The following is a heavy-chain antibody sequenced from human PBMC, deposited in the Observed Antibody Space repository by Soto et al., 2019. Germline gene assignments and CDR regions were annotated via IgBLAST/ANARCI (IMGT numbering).Heavy chain of an antibody. CDR2: IYYSGST. Sequence: ASETLSLTRTVSGGPISSSSFHLGWVRQPPGMGLEWIWYIYYSGSTYYNPSLKSRVTISVDTSKNQFSLKLSSVTAADTVVYYCAVASIAARLGWFDPWGQGTLVTVSS. J-gene: IGHJ5*02. CDR1: GGPISSSSFH. CDR3: AVASIAARLGWFDP. D-gene: IGHD6-6*01. V-gene: IGHV4-31*03.